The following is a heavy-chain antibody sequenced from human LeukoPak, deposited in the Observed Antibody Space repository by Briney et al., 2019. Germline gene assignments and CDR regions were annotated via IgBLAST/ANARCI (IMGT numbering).Heavy chain of an antibody. J-gene: IGHJ6*03. CDR3: ASVQLTDYYYYMDV. CDR2: ISAYNGNT. D-gene: IGHD4/OR15-4a*01. CDR1: GYTFTIYG. Sequence: ASVKVSCKASGYTFTIYGISWVRQAPGQGLEWMGWISAYNGNTNYAQKLQGRVTMTTDTSTSTVYMELRTLRSDDTAVYYCASVQLTDYYYYMDVWGKGTTVTVSS. V-gene: IGHV1-18*01.